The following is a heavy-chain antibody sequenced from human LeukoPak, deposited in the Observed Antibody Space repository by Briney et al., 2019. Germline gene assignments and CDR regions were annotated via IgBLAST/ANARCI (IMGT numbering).Heavy chain of an antibody. D-gene: IGHD6-19*01. V-gene: IGHV3-23*01. CDR1: GFTFSSYA. CDR3: ARDQQQWLVLLMVGYYFDY. J-gene: IGHJ4*02. CDR2: ISGSGGST. Sequence: PGGSLRLSCAASGFTFSSYAMSWVRQAPGKGLEWVSAISGSGGSTYYADSVKGRFTISRDNSKNTLYLQMNSLRAEDTAVYYCARDQQQWLVLLMVGYYFDYWGQGTLVTVSS.